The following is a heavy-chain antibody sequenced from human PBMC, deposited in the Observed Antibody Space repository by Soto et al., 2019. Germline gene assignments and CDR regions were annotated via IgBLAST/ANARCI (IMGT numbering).Heavy chain of an antibody. V-gene: IGHV1-69*13. CDR3: AASESSLNSLAAFDI. Sequence: SVKVSCKASGGTFSSYAVSWVRQAPGQGLEWMGGIIPIFGTANYAQKFQGRVTITADESTSTAYMELSSLRSEDTAVYYCAASESSLNSLAAFDIWGQGTTVTVSS. CDR1: GGTFSSYA. J-gene: IGHJ3*02. CDR2: IIPIFGTA. D-gene: IGHD1-1*01.